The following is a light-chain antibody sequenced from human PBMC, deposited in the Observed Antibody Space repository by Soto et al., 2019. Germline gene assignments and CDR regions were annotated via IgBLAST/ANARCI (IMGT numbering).Light chain of an antibody. J-gene: IGKJ2*01. V-gene: IGKV3-15*01. CDR1: QSVSSS. Sequence: EIVMTQSPATLSGSPGERATLSCRASQSVSSSLAWYQHKPGQAPRLLIYGASTRATGFPARFSGSGSGTEFTLTISSLQSEDFAVYFCQQYNNWPYTFGQGTKVDIK. CDR3: QQYNNWPYT. CDR2: GAS.